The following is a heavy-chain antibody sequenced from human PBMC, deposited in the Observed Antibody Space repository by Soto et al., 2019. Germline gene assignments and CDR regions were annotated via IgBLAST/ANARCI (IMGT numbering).Heavy chain of an antibody. Sequence: EVQLVESGGGLVQPGGSLRLSCVASGIPVSSNYMTWVRQAPGKGLEWVSVLHSGGDTYYANSVKGRFTISRHDSTNTLFLQMNSLTAEDTAVYYCARDGPYYYASRMDVWGQGPRSPSP. V-gene: IGHV3-53*04. CDR3: ARDGPYYYASRMDV. CDR1: GIPVSSNY. D-gene: IGHD3-10*01. J-gene: IGHJ6*02. CDR2: LHSGGDT.